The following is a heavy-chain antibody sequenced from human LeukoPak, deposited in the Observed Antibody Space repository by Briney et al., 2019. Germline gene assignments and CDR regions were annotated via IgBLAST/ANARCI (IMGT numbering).Heavy chain of an antibody. D-gene: IGHD5-18*01. CDR3: ARGNRYSYGRIDY. V-gene: IGHV4-39*01. CDR1: GGSISSSSYY. J-gene: IGHJ4*02. Sequence: PSETLSLTCTVSGGSISSSSYYWGWIRQPPGKGLEWIGSIYYSGSTYYNPSLKSRVTISVDTSKNQFSLKLSSVTAADTAVYYCARGNRYSYGRIDYWGQGTLVTVSS. CDR2: IYYSGST.